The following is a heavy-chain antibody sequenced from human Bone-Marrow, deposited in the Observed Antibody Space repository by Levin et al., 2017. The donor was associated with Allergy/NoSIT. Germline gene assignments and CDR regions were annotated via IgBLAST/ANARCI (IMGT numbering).Heavy chain of an antibody. CDR2: IYHSGST. V-gene: IGHV4-30-4*01. Sequence: NASETLSLTCTVSGASISSGDHYWSWIRQPPGKGLEWIGYIYHSGSTHYISSLRSRITMSVDTSMQQFSLNLESVTAADTAVYYCARGVILWNGDQFYFDSWGRGSLVTVSS. CDR1: GASISSGDHY. CDR3: ARGVILWNGDQFYFDS. D-gene: IGHD2-21*01. J-gene: IGHJ4*02.